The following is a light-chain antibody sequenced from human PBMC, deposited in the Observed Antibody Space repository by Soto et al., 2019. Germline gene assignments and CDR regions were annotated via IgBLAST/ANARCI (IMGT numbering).Light chain of an antibody. CDR1: ESVTSSH. Sequence: EIVLTQSPDTLCLSPGERATLSCRASESVTSSHIAWYQQKPGQAPRLLIYSASSRATGIPDRFSGSGSGTDFTLTISTLEPEYFAVYYCQYYGSTRNTFGQGTRLEIK. CDR3: QYYGSTRNT. CDR2: SAS. J-gene: IGKJ5*01. V-gene: IGKV3-20*01.